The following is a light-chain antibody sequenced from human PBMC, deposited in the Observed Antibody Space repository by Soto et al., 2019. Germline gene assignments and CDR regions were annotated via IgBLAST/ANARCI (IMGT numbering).Light chain of an antibody. Sequence: DIQMTQSPSSLSASVGDRVTITCRASQGISNYLAWYQQKPGKVPKILIYAASTLQSGVPSRFSGSGYGKYFTLTISSLQPEDVATYYCQKYNIAPFTFGPGTKVYIK. J-gene: IGKJ3*01. CDR1: QGISNY. CDR3: QKYNIAPFT. V-gene: IGKV1-27*01. CDR2: AAS.